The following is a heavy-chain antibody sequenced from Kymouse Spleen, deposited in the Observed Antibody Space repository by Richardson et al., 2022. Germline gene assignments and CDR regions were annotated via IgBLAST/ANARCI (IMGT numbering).Heavy chain of an antibody. Sequence: EVQLVESGGGLVQPGGSLRLSCAASGFTFSSYSMNWVRQAPGKGLEWVSYISSSSSTIYYADSVKGRFTISRDNAKNSLYLQMNSLRDEDTAVYYCARDPTFTYYDILTGYSLYGMDVWGQGTTVTVSS. CDR3: ARDPTFTYYDILTGYSLYGMDV. CDR1: GFTFSSYS. J-gene: IGHJ6*02. D-gene: IGHD3-9*01. CDR2: ISSSSSTI. V-gene: IGHV3-48*02.